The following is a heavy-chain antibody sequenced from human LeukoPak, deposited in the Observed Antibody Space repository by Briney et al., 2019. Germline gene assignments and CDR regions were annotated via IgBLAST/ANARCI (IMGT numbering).Heavy chain of an antibody. CDR1: GGSFSGYY. D-gene: IGHD3-10*01. CDR3: AREFSGSAFDY. Sequence: PSETLSLTCAVYGGSFSGYYWSWIRQPPGKGLEWIGEINHSGSTNYNPSLKSRVTISVDTSKNLFSLKLSSVTAADTAVYYCAREFSGSAFDYWGQGTLVTVSS. CDR2: INHSGST. V-gene: IGHV4-34*01. J-gene: IGHJ4*02.